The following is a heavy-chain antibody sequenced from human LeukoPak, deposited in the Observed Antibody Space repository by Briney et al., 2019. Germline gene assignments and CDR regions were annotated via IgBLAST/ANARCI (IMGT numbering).Heavy chain of an antibody. CDR2: ISGSGGST. CDR3: VKDIEGVVPVALDY. J-gene: IGHJ4*02. Sequence: PGGSLRLSCAASGFTFSSCAMRWVRQAPGKGLEWVSGISGSGGSTYYADSVKGRFTISRDNSKNTLYLQMDSLRAEDTAVYYCVKDIEGVVPVALDYWGQGTLVTVSS. V-gene: IGHV3-23*01. D-gene: IGHD2-2*01. CDR1: GFTFSSCA.